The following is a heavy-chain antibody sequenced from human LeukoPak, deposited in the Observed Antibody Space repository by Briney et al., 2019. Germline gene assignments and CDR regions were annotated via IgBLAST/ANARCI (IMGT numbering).Heavy chain of an antibody. V-gene: IGHV3-21*01. D-gene: IGHD6-13*01. J-gene: IGHJ4*02. CDR3: AKDQTSSSWYSLIDY. CDR1: GFTFSSYS. Sequence: GRSLRLSCAASGFTFSSYSMNWVRQAPGKGLEWVSSISSSSSYIYYADSVKGRFTISRDNAKNSLYLQMNSLRAEDTAVYYCAKDQTSSSWYSLIDYWGQGTLVTVSS. CDR2: ISSSSSYI.